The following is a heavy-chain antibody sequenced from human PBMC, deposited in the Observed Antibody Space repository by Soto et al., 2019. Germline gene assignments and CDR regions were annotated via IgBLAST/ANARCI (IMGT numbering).Heavy chain of an antibody. V-gene: IGHV3-30*03. D-gene: IGHD3-10*01. CDR3: AGSGSYRSIYYCYGMDV. J-gene: IGHJ6*02. CDR1: GFTFNDYG. CDR2: MSYDGSYK. Sequence: QVQLVESGGGVVQPGRSLRVSCEGSGFTFNDYGMHWVRQAPGKGLEWVAVMSYDGSYKYYADSVKGRFTISRDNSKNTLFLQMNSRETEDTAVYYCAGSGSYRSIYYCYGMDVWGRGTTVTVSS.